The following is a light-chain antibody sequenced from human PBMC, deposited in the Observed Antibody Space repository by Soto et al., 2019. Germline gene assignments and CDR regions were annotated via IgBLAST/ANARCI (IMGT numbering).Light chain of an antibody. V-gene: IGKV1-5*01. CDR1: QSVSGW. CDR2: DAS. J-gene: IGKJ1*01. CDR3: QQYETFSGT. Sequence: QIPTSPSTLSASVVDTVTVTGRASQSVSGWLAWYKQKPGEAPKLLIYDASALPRGVQSRFSGSGSGTKFNLTIASLKPDEWATYDGQQYETFSGTFGPGTKVEI.